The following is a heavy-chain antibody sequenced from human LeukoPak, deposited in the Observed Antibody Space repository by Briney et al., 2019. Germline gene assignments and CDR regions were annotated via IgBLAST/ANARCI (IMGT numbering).Heavy chain of an antibody. D-gene: IGHD2/OR15-2a*01. CDR2: INSDGSWT. V-gene: IGHV3-74*01. CDR3: VSFYETY. CDR1: GNYW. J-gene: IGHJ4*02. Sequence: GGSLRLSCAASGNYWMHWVRQAPGKGLVWVSHINSDGSWTSYADSVKGRFTISKDNAKNTVYLQLNSLRAEDTAVYYCVSFYETYWGRGTLVTVSS.